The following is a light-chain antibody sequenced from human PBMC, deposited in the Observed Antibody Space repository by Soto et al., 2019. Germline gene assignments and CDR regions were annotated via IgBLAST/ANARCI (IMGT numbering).Light chain of an antibody. CDR1: QAISNY. V-gene: IGKV1-17*03. Sequence: DIQMTQSPSALSASVGDRVTITCRSSQAISNYLAWFQQKPGQAPKRLIYAASTLESGVPSRFSGSGSGTEFSLSISDVQPDDFATYYCQQYKSYSTWTFGQGTKVDIK. CDR3: QQYKSYSTWT. CDR2: AAS. J-gene: IGKJ1*01.